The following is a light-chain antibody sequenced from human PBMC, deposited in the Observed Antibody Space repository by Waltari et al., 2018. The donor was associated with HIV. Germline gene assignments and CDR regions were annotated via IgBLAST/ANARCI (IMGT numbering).Light chain of an antibody. CDR1: DTDHYY. CDR2: EVV. J-gene: IGLJ2*01. V-gene: IGLV2-14*01. CDR3: TSYISSAIPV. Sequence: QSALTQPAPVSGSPGQSITIPCPGTDTDHYYFPWYQHRPGEAPKVIIFEVVNRPSGVSNRFSGSRSGNTASLTISGLLAEDEADYFCTSYISSAIPVFGGGTKVTVL.